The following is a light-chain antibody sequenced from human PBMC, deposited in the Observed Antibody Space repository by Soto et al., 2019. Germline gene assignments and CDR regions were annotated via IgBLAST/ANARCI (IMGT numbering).Light chain of an antibody. CDR1: SSDVSGYIS. CDR2: DVT. V-gene: IGLV2-14*03. CDR3: LSYRSSRTPTWV. J-gene: IGLJ3*02. Sequence: QSALTQPASVSGSPGQSITISCTGTSSDVSGYISVSWYQQHPGKAPKLMIYDVTDRPSGVPYRFSGSRSGHTASLTISGLQAEDEADYYCLSYRSSRTPTWVFGGGTKLTVL.